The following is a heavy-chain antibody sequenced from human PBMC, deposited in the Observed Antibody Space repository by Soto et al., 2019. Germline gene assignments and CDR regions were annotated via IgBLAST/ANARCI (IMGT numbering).Heavy chain of an antibody. V-gene: IGHV1-18*01. CDR1: GYTFTSYG. J-gene: IGHJ4*02. Sequence: QVHLVQSGAEVKKPGASVKVSCKASGYTFTSYGITWVRQAPGQGLEWMGWISAHNGNTDYAQKLQGRVIGTRDTSTSTAYMELRSLISDDTAVYYCAGGRYGDYWGQGALVTVSS. CDR3: AGGRYGDY. CDR2: ISAHNGNT. D-gene: IGHD1-1*01.